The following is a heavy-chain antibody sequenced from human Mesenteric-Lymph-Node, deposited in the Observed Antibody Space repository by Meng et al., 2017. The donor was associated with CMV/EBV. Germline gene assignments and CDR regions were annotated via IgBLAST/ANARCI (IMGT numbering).Heavy chain of an antibody. Sequence: ASVKVSCKASGYTFTGYYMHWVRQAPGQGLEWMAWINPKSGGTNYAKKFQGRVTMTRDTSISTSYMELTGLRSDDTAVYYCARPEGGDFWSGPAAYWGQGTLVTVSS. V-gene: IGHV1-2*02. CDR1: GYTFTGYY. CDR3: ARPEGGDFWSGPAAY. J-gene: IGHJ4*02. D-gene: IGHD3-3*01. CDR2: INPKSGGT.